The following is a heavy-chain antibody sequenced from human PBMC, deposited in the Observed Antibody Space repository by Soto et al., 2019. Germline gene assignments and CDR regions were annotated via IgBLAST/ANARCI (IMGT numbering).Heavy chain of an antibody. V-gene: IGHV1-69*01. CDR1: GGTFNGHS. CDR2: IIPMFNTS. Sequence: QVQLVQSGAEVKKPGSSVKVSCKASGGTFNGHSFSWVRQAPGQGLEWMGSIIPMFNTSTYAQRFQGRVTITADESTTTAYMDLSSLTSEDTAVYYCTSDDTVLVGADSAFDIWDQGTMVTVSS. CDR3: TSDDTVLVGADSAFDI. D-gene: IGHD4-17*01. J-gene: IGHJ3*02.